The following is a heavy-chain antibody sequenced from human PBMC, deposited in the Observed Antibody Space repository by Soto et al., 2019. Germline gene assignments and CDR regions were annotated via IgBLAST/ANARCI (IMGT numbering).Heavy chain of an antibody. CDR2: ISYDGSNK. V-gene: IGHV3-30-3*01. D-gene: IGHD4-17*01. J-gene: IGHJ4*02. CDR1: GFTFSSYA. CDR3: ARGLDYGDYFDY. Sequence: QVQLVESGGGVVQPGRSLRLSCAASGFTFSSYAMHWVRQAPGKGLEWVAVISYDGSNKYYADSVKGRFTISRDNSKNTLYLQTNSLRAEDTAVYYCARGLDYGDYFDYWGQGTLVTVSS.